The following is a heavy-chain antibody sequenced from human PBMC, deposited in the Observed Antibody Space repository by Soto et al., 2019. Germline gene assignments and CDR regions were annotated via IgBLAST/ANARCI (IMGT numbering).Heavy chain of an antibody. CDR2: IIPIFGTA. J-gene: IGHJ6*02. CDR3: ARGRIAARPGVYYYYGMDV. Sequence: GASVKVSCKASGGTFSSYAISWVRQAPGQGLEWMGGIIPIFGTANYAQKLQGRVTITADKSTSTAYMELSSLRSEDTAVYYCARGRIAARPGVYYYYGMDVRGQGTTVTVSS. CDR1: GGTFSSYA. V-gene: IGHV1-69*06. D-gene: IGHD6-6*01.